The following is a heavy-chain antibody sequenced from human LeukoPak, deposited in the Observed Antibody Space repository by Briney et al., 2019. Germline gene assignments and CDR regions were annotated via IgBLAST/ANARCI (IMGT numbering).Heavy chain of an antibody. CDR2: IKQDGSEK. V-gene: IGHV3-7*01. J-gene: IGHJ4*02. D-gene: IGHD3-16*02. CDR3: AREVRLGELSFFDY. Sequence: PGGSLRLSCAASGFTFSSYWMSWVRQAPGKGLEWVANIKQDGSEKYYVDSVKGRFTISRDNAKNSLYLQMNSLRDEDTAVYYCAREVRLGELSFFDYWGQGTLVTVSS. CDR1: GFTFSSYW.